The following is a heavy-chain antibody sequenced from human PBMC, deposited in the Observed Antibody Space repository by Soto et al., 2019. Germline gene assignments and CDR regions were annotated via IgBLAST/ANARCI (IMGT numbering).Heavy chain of an antibody. V-gene: IGHV1-46*03. CDR1: GYTFTDYY. D-gene: IGHD2-21*02. CDR2: INPSGGYT. Sequence: QVRLVQSGPEVKKPGASVKVSCKASGYTFTDYYMNWVRQAPGQGPEWMGVINPSGGYTTYGQRFLGRLSMTRDTSTNTVYMELSGLRFEDTAVYYCARGGSLVVVTAPFDYWGQGSLVIVSS. CDR3: ARGGSLVVVTAPFDY. J-gene: IGHJ4*02.